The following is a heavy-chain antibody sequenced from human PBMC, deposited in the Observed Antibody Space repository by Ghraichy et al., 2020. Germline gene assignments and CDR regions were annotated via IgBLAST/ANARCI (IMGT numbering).Heavy chain of an antibody. J-gene: IGHJ6*02. CDR2: ISDDGSNK. D-gene: IGHD3-10*01. V-gene: IGHV3-30-3*01. CDR3: ARDPNPTGYMYGFISDYLIDV. CDR1: GFTFSSYS. Sequence: GGSLRLSCAASGFTFSSYSLHWVRQAPGKGLEWVALISDDGSNKYYPDSVKGRFTISRDNSKNTLFLQMNSLRAEDTAVYFCARDPNPTGYMYGFISDYLIDVWGQGTTVTVSS.